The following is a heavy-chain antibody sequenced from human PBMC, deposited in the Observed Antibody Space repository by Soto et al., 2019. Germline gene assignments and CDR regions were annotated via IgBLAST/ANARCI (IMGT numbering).Heavy chain of an antibody. CDR1: GYTFTSYN. CDR3: ARDLPKDIVVVVAALLSYYGMDV. Sequence: QVQLVKSGAEVKKPGASVKVSCKASGYTFTSYNMHWVRQAPGQGLEWMGIINPSGGSTSYAQKFQGRVTMTRDTSTSTVYMELSCLISEDTAVYYCARDLPKDIVVVVAALLSYYGMDVWCQGTTLTVSS. J-gene: IGHJ6*02. V-gene: IGHV1-46*01. D-gene: IGHD2-15*01. CDR2: INPSGGST.